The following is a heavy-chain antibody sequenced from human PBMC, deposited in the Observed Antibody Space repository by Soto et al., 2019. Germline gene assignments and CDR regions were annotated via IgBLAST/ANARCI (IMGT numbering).Heavy chain of an antibody. Sequence: GGSLRLSCAASGFTFSDYYMSWIRQAPGKGLEWVSYISSSGSTIYYADSVKGRFTTSRDNAKNSLYLQMNSLRAEDTAVYYCARDVAPGAPYNWFDPWGQGTLVTVSS. V-gene: IGHV3-11*01. CDR3: ARDVAPGAPYNWFDP. CDR1: GFTFSDYY. CDR2: ISSSGSTI. D-gene: IGHD5-12*01. J-gene: IGHJ5*02.